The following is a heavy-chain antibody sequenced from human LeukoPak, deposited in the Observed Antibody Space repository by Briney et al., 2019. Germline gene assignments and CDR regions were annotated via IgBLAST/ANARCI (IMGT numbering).Heavy chain of an antibody. D-gene: IGHD2-15*01. CDR3: ARQPRCSGGSCLYYFDY. CDR1: GYRFTDHW. J-gene: IGHJ4*02. Sequence: GESLKISCKGSGYRFTDHWIAWVRQMPGKGLECMGIINPVDSETRYSPSFQGQVTISVDKSITTASLQWSSLRASDTAMYYCARQPRCSGGSCLYYFDYWGQGTLVTVSS. V-gene: IGHV5-51*01. CDR2: INPVDSET.